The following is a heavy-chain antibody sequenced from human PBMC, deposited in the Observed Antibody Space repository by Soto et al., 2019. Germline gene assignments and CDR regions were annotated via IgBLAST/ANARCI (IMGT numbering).Heavy chain of an antibody. Sequence: PSETLSLTCTVSSGSISTYYWSWIRQPPGKGLEWIGYIYYSGSTNYNPSLKSRVTISVDTSKNQFSLKLSSVTAADTAVYYCAGYSYGYLRYWGQGTLVTVSS. CDR3: AGYSYGYLRY. CDR2: IYYSGST. V-gene: IGHV4-59*01. CDR1: SGSISTYY. D-gene: IGHD5-18*01. J-gene: IGHJ4*02.